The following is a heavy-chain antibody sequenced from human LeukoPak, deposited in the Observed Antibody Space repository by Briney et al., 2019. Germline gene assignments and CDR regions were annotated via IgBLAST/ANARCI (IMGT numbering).Heavy chain of an antibody. V-gene: IGHV3-21*01. Sequence: PGGSLRLSCAASGFTFSSYSMNWVRQAPGKGLEWVSSISSSSSYIYYADSVKGRFTISRDNAKNSLYLQMNSLRAEDTAVYYCARVGYYYDSSGYYYTAVFDYWGQGTLVTVSS. J-gene: IGHJ4*02. CDR2: ISSSSSYI. CDR3: ARVGYYYDSSGYYYTAVFDY. CDR1: GFTFSSYS. D-gene: IGHD3-22*01.